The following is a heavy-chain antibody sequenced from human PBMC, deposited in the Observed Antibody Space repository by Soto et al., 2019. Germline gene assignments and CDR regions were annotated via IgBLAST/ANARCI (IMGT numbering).Heavy chain of an antibody. Sequence: SLRLSCAASGFTFSSYAMSWVRQAPGKGLEWVSAISGSGGSTYYADSVKGRFTISRDNSKNTLYLQMNSLRAEDTAVYYCAKSGYYDSSGYYFGYWGQGTLVTVSS. CDR2: ISGSGGST. V-gene: IGHV3-23*01. CDR1: GFTFSSYA. CDR3: AKSGYYDSSGYYFGY. J-gene: IGHJ4*02. D-gene: IGHD3-22*01.